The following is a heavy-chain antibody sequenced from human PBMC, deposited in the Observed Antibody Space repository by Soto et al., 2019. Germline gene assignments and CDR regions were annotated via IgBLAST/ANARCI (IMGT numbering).Heavy chain of an antibody. J-gene: IGHJ6*03. CDR3: ARGTGLSMITFGGVMSYYYYYIDV. D-gene: IGHD3-16*01. CDR2: MNPNSGNT. V-gene: IGHV1-8*01. CDR1: GYTFTSYD. Sequence: QVQLVQSGAEVKKPGASVKVSCKASGYTFTSYDINWVRQATGQGLEWMGWMNPNSGNTGYAQKFQGRVTMTRNTSISTAYRELSSLRSEDTDVYYCARGTGLSMITFGGVMSYYYYYIDVWGKGTTVTVFS.